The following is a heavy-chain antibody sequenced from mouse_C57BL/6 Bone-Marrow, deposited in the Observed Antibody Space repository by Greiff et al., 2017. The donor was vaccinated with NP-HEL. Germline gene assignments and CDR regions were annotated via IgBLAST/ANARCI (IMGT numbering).Heavy chain of an antibody. CDR3: ARRSAVDYYGSSYWYYYAMDY. V-gene: IGHV1-26*01. J-gene: IGHJ4*01. D-gene: IGHD1-1*01. CDR2: INPNNGGT. Sequence: VQLQQSGPELVKPGASVKISCKASGYTFTDYYMNWVKQSHGKSLEWIGDINPNNGGTSYNQKFKGKATLTVDKSSSTAYMELRSLTSEDSAVYYCARRSAVDYYGSSYWYYYAMDYWGQGTSVTVSS. CDR1: GYTFTDYY.